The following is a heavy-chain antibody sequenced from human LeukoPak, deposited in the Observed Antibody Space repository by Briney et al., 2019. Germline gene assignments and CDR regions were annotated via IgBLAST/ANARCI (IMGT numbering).Heavy chain of an antibody. V-gene: IGHV3-23*01. D-gene: IGHD3-22*01. J-gene: IGHJ3*02. CDR3: AKCYDTSGRRASDI. Sequence: GGSLRLSCAASGFTFSSYAINWVRQAPGKGLEWVSAISVDGSHTYYADSVKGRFTISRDNSKNTLSLQMNSLRAEDTAVYYCAKCYDTSGRRASDIWGQGTMVTVSS. CDR2: ISVDGSHT. CDR1: GFTFSSYA.